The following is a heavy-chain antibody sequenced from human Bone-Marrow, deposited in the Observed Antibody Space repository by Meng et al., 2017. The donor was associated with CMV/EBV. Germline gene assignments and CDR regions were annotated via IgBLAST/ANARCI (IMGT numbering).Heavy chain of an antibody. CDR3: ARDLSAYCSSTSCYWGSLDY. Sequence: GESLKISCAASGFTFDDYGMSWVRQAPGKGLEWVSGINWNDGSTGYADSVKGRFTISRDNAKNSLYLQMNSLRAEDTALYYCARDLSAYCSSTSCYWGSLDYWGQGTLVTVSS. V-gene: IGHV3-20*04. CDR1: GFTFDDYG. D-gene: IGHD2-2*01. J-gene: IGHJ4*02. CDR2: INWNDGST.